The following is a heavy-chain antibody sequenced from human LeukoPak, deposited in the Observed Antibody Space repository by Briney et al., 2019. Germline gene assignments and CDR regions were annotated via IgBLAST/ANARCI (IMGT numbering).Heavy chain of an antibody. CDR1: GGTFRSYA. CDR3: ARAGQAWFDP. Sequence: ASVKVSCKASGGTFRSYAISWVRQAPGQGLEWMGGIIPIFGTANYAQKFQGRVTITADESTSTAYMELSSLRSEDTAVYYCARAGQAWFDPWGQGTLVTVSS. CDR2: IIPIFGTA. J-gene: IGHJ5*02. V-gene: IGHV1-69*13. D-gene: IGHD1-1*01.